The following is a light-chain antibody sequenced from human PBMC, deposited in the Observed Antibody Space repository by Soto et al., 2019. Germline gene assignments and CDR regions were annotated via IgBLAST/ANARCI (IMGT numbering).Light chain of an antibody. CDR1: QSISTF. Sequence: DIQMTQSPSSLSASVGDRVTITCRASQSISTFLNWHQQKPGKAPKVLIFASYNLQSGVPSRFSGSGSGTDFTLTISSLQPEDFATYYCPQSYSTPLTFGGGTRVEIK. V-gene: IGKV1-39*01. CDR2: ASY. J-gene: IGKJ4*01. CDR3: PQSYSTPLT.